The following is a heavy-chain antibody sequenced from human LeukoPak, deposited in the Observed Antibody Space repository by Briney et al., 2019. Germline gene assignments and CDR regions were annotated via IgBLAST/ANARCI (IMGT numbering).Heavy chain of an antibody. V-gene: IGHV4-4*02. J-gene: IGHJ6*04. Sequence: SETLSLTCAVSGGSISSSNWWSWVRQPPGKGLEWIGESYHSGSTNYNPSLKSRVTISVDKSKNQFSLKLSSVTAADTAVYYCARGGTAMVYYYYGMDVWGKGTTVTVSS. D-gene: IGHD5-18*01. CDR1: GGSISSSNW. CDR2: SYHSGST. CDR3: ARGGTAMVYYYYGMDV.